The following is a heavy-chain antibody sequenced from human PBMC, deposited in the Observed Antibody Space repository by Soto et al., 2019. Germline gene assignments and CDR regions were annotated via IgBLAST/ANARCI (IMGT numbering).Heavy chain of an antibody. CDR2: IIPIFGTA. CDR1: GGTFSSYA. CDR3: AREGLGSRGWSPVDY. D-gene: IGHD6-19*01. J-gene: IGHJ4*02. Sequence: SVKVSCKASGGTFSSYAIDWVRQAPGQGLEWMGGIIPIFGTANYAQKFQGRVTITADKSTSTAYMELSSLRAEDTAVYYCAREGLGSRGWSPVDYWGQGTLVTVSS. V-gene: IGHV1-69*06.